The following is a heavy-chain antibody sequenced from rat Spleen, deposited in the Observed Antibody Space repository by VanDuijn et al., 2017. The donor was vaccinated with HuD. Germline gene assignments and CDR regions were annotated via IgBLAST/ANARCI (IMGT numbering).Heavy chain of an antibody. V-gene: IGHV2S12*01. Sequence: QVQLKESGPGLVQPSQTLSLTCTVSGFSLTSYHVSWVRQPPGKGLEWIAAISSGGSTYYNSALKSRLSISRDTSKSQVFLKMSSLQTEDTAIYYCTRDKMVMPGDYWGQGVMVTVSS. CDR2: ISSGGST. D-gene: IGHD1-12*03. CDR1: GFSLTSYH. J-gene: IGHJ2*01. CDR3: TRDKMVMPGDY.